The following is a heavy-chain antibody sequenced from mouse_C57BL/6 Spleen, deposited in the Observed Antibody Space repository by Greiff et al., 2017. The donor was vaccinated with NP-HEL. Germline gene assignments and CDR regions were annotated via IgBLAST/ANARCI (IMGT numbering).Heavy chain of an antibody. CDR2: VYPGDGDT. CDR3: ARGGDYDGDY. CDR1: GYAFSSYW. J-gene: IGHJ2*01. Sequence: VQLKQSGAELVKPGASVKISCKASGYAFSSYWRNWVKQRPGKGLEWIGQVYPGDGDTNYNGKFKGKATLTADKSSSTAYMQLSSLTSEDSAVYFCARGGDYDGDYWGQGTTLTVSS. D-gene: IGHD2-4*01. V-gene: IGHV1-80*01.